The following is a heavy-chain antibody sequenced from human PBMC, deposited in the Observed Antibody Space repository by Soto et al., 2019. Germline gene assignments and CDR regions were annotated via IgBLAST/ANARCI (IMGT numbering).Heavy chain of an antibody. CDR3: AKGPGMGDY. CDR2: ISYDGSNK. J-gene: IGHJ4*02. CDR1: GFTFSSYG. Sequence: GESLKISCAASGFTFSSYGMHWVRQAPGKGLEWVAVISYDGSNKYYADSVKGRFTISRDNSKNTLYLQMNSLRAEDTAVYYCAKGPGMGDYWGQGTLVTVSS. D-gene: IGHD6-13*01. V-gene: IGHV3-30*18.